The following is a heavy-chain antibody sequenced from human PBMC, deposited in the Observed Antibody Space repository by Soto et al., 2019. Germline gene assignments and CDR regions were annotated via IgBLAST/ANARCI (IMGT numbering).Heavy chain of an antibody. CDR1: GYTFTSYY. CDR3: ARDREYSSSSARFIEKNYYYGMDV. J-gene: IGHJ6*02. V-gene: IGHV1-46*01. CDR2: INPSGGST. D-gene: IGHD6-6*01. Sequence: ASVKVSCKASGYTFTSYYMHWVRQAPGQGLEWMGIINPSGGSTSYAQKFQGRVTMTRDTSTSTVYMELSSLRSEDTAVYYCARDREYSSSSARFIEKNYYYGMDVWGQGTTVTVSS.